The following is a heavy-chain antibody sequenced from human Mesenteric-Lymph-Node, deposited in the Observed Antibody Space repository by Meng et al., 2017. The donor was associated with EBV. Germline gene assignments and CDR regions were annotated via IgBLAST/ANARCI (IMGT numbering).Heavy chain of an antibody. J-gene: IGHJ4*02. CDR3: ASLLIVFGGVIVDY. CDR1: GGSISSSSYY. V-gene: IGHV4-39*01. D-gene: IGHD3-16*02. CDR2: IYSGGRT. Sequence: QAHPRGLGPGLVKPSETLSLTCIVSGGSISSSSYYWGWIRQPPGKGLEWIGSIYSGGRTYYSPSLESRVTISVDTSKNQFSLKLNSVTAADTSVYFCASLLIVFGGVIVDYWGQGALVTVSS.